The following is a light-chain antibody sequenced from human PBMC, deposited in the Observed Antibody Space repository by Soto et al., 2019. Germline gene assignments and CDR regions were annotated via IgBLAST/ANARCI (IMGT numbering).Light chain of an antibody. CDR1: SSDVGGYDY. CDR2: GVS. V-gene: IGLV2-14*01. J-gene: IGLJ1*01. Sequence: QSVLTQPASVSGSPGQSITISCTGTSSDVGGYDYVSWYQHHPGKAPKLTIYGVSNRPSGVSNRFYGSKSGNTASLTISGLQAEDEAEYYCSSYTSSSTDVFGTGTKVTVL. CDR3: SSYTSSSTDV.